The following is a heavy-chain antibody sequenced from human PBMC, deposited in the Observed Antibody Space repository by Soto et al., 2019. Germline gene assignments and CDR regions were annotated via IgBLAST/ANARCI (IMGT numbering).Heavy chain of an antibody. Sequence: QVQLVQSGAEVKKPGSPVKVSCKASGGTFSSYTISWVRQAPGQGLEWMGRIIPILGIANYAQKFQGRVTITADKSTSTAYMELSSLRSEDTAVYYCARDPFSSSDRYYYYGMDVWGQGTTVTVSS. J-gene: IGHJ6*02. V-gene: IGHV1-69*08. D-gene: IGHD6-13*01. CDR2: IIPILGIA. CDR1: GGTFSSYT. CDR3: ARDPFSSSDRYYYYGMDV.